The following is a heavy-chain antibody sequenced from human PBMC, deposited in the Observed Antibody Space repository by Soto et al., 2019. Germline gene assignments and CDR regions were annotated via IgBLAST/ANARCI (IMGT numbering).Heavy chain of an antibody. CDR1: GFTFSSYS. CDR2: ISSSSSYI. J-gene: IGHJ4*02. CDR3: ARDYGTVGSGIDY. Sequence: GGSLRLSCAASGFTFSSYSMNWVRQAPGKGLEWVSSISSSSSYIYYADSVKGRFTISRDNAKNSLYLQMNSLRAEDTAVYYCARDYGTVGSGIDYWGQGTLVTVSS. V-gene: IGHV3-21*01. D-gene: IGHD3-10*01.